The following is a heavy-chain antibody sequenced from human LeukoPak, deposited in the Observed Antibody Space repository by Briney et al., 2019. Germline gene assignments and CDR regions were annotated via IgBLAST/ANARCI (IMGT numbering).Heavy chain of an antibody. J-gene: IGHJ6*03. Sequence: SETLSLTCTVSGGSISSGSYYWSWIRQPAGKGLEWIGRIYTSGSTNYNPSLKSRVTISVDTSKNQFSLKLSSVTAADTAVYYCARRVEDYYNYYYYYMDVWGKGTTVTVSS. V-gene: IGHV4-61*02. CDR1: GGSISSGSYY. CDR3: ARRVEDYYNYYYYYMDV. D-gene: IGHD1-26*01. CDR2: IYTSGST.